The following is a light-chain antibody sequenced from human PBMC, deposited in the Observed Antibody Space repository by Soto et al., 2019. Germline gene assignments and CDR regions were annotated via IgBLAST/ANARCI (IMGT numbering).Light chain of an antibody. J-gene: IGKJ5*01. CDR3: QQYESLPLT. V-gene: IGKV1-33*01. Sequence: DVQMTQSASSLSASVGDRVTITCKASQDINKNLIWYQQKPGKAPKLLIYDASDLETGVPSRFSGSGSGTGFTFTISSLQPEDFATYYCQQYESLPLTFGQGTRLEV. CDR1: QDINKN. CDR2: DAS.